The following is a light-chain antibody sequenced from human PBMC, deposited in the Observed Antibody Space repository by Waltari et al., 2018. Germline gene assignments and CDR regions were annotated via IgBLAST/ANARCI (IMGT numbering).Light chain of an antibody. CDR2: GHT. V-gene: IGLV1-40*01. CDR3: QSYDSSLSVV. Sequence: QSVLTQAPSMSGAPGQRGTISCTGSGSNIGAGLGVHWYHHLPRAAPKLLIYGHTSLPLGVPDLFFGSTSGTSAALVIIGRQPEDEAVYYCQSYDSSLSVVCGGETKLTVL. CDR1: GSNIGAGLG. J-gene: IGLJ3*02.